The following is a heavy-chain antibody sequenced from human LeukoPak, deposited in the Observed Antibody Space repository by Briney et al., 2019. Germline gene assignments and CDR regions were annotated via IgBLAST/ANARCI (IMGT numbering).Heavy chain of an antibody. CDR2: IIPIFGTA. Sequence: GASVKVSCKASGGTFSSYAISWVRQAPGQGLEWMGGIIPIFGTANYARKFQGRVTITADESTSTAYMELSSLRSEDTAVYYCARQEWELLSHYYYYYGMDVWGQGTTVTVSS. CDR3: ARQEWELLSHYYYYYGMDV. CDR1: GGTFSSYA. D-gene: IGHD1-26*01. J-gene: IGHJ6*02. V-gene: IGHV1-69*13.